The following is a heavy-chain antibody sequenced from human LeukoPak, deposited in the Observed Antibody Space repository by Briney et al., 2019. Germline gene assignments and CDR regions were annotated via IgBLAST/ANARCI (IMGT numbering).Heavy chain of an antibody. CDR2: IYYSGST. CDR1: GGSISSSSYY. CDR3: ARAWAAAHLYAFDI. J-gene: IGHJ3*02. D-gene: IGHD6-13*01. V-gene: IGHV4-39*07. Sequence: PSETLSLTCTVSGGSISSSSYYWGWIREPPGKGLEWIGSIYYSGSTYYNPSLKSRVTISVDTSKNQFSLKLSSVTAADTAVYYCARAWAAAHLYAFDIWGQGTKVTVSS.